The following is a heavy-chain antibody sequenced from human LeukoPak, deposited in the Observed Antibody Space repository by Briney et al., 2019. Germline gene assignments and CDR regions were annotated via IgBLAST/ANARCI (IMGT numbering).Heavy chain of an antibody. CDR1: GGSITSYY. J-gene: IGHJ4*02. CDR2: IYSSGST. D-gene: IGHD3-10*01. CDR3: TRGNYYGSGSFPYYFDF. Sequence: MPSETLSLTCNVSGGSITSYYWNWIRQPPGKGLEWIGCIYSSGSTNYNPSLKSRVTISIDTSKNQFSVDLSSVTAADTAVYYCTRGNYYGSGSFPYYFDFWGQGALVAVSS. V-gene: IGHV4-59*08.